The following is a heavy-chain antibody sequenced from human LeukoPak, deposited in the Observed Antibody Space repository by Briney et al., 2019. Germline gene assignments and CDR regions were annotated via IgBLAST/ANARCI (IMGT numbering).Heavy chain of an antibody. J-gene: IGHJ4*02. Sequence: PSETLSLTCTVSGGSISSYYWSWIRQPPGKGLEWIGYIYYSGSTNYNPPLQSRVTISVDTSKNQFSLKLSSVTAADTAVYYCARGYSYASFDYWGQGTLVTVSS. D-gene: IGHD5-18*01. V-gene: IGHV4-59*01. CDR1: GGSISSYY. CDR3: ARGYSYASFDY. CDR2: IYYSGST.